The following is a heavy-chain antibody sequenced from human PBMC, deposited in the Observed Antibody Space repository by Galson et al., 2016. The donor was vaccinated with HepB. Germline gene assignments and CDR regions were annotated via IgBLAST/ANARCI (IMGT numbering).Heavy chain of an antibody. CDR1: GFTFSGYS. Sequence: SLRLSCAASGFTFSGYSMSWVRQAPGKGLQWVSYISSSSRTIYYADSVKGRFTISRDNAKNSLYLQMNSLRDEDTAVYYCSKSLRDSDWSFDYWGQGTLVTVSS. J-gene: IGHJ4*02. CDR3: SKSLRDSDWSFDY. V-gene: IGHV3-48*02. D-gene: IGHD3-9*01. CDR2: ISSSSRTI.